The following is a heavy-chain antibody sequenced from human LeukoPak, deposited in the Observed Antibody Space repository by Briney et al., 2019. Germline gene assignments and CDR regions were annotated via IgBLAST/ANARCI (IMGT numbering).Heavy chain of an antibody. Sequence: GGSLRFSCAASGFTFSSYSMNWVRQAPGKGLEWVSSISSSSSYIYYADSVKGRFTISRDNAKNSLYLQMNSLRAEDTAVYYCAKELVSTHWYFDLWGRGTLVTVSS. CDR1: GFTFSSYS. CDR2: ISSSSSYI. J-gene: IGHJ2*01. CDR3: AKELVSTHWYFDL. V-gene: IGHV3-21*04.